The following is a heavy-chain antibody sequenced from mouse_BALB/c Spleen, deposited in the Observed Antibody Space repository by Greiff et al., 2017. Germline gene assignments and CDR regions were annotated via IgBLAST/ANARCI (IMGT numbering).Heavy chain of an antibody. D-gene: IGHD2-2*01. Sequence: EVNVVESGGGLVQPGGSLRLSCATSGFTFTDYYMSWVRQPPGKALEWLGFIRNKANGYTTEYSASVKGRFTISRDNSQSILYLQMNTLRAEDSATYYCARDLYYGYDGAWFAYWGQGTLVTVSA. CDR2: IRNKANGYTT. J-gene: IGHJ3*01. CDR3: ARDLYYGYDGAWFAY. CDR1: GFTFTDYY. V-gene: IGHV7-3*02.